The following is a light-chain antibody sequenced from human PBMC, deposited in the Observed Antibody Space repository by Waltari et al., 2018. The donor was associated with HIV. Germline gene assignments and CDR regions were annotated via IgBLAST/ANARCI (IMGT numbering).Light chain of an antibody. J-gene: IGLJ1*01. Sequence: QSVLTQPPSVSGAPGQRVTISRTGSSSNIRAGYDLNWYQQLPGTAPKLLIYGNSNRPSGVPDRFSGSKSGTSASLAITGLQAEDEADYYCQSYDSSLSGYVFGTGTKVTVL. V-gene: IGLV1-40*01. CDR2: GNS. CDR1: SSNIRAGYD. CDR3: QSYDSSLSGYV.